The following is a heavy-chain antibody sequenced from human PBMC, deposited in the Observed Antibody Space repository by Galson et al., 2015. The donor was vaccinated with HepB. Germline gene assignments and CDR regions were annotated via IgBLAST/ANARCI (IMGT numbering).Heavy chain of an antibody. D-gene: IGHD3-10*01. V-gene: IGHV5-10-1*01. CDR3: ASRHYYYASGTYYNVSDY. CDR2: IDPSDSYT. CDR1: GYRFTTFW. J-gene: IGHJ4*02. Sequence: QSGAEVKKPGESLRISCKGSGYRFTTFWITWVRQVPGKGLEWMGRIDPSDSYTDYSPSFQGHVTFSADRSINTAYLQWSSLKASDTAMYCCASRHYYYASGTYYNVSDYWGQGTLVTVSS.